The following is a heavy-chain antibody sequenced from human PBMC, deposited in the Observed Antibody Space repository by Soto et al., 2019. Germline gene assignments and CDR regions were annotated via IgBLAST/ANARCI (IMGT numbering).Heavy chain of an antibody. J-gene: IGHJ4*02. V-gene: IGHV3-30*18. CDR2: ISYDGSNK. D-gene: IGHD6-19*01. Sequence: GGSLRLSCAASGFTFSSYGMHWVRQAPGKGLEWVAVISYDGSNKYYADSVKGRFTISRDNSKNTLYLQMNSLRAEDTAVYYCAKVGSSSGWHQFDYWGQGTLVTVSS. CDR3: AKVGSSSGWHQFDY. CDR1: GFTFSSYG.